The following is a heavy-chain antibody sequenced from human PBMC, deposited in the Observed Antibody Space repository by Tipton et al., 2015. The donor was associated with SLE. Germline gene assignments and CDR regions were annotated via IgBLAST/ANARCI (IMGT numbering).Heavy chain of an antibody. V-gene: IGHV4-34*12. J-gene: IGHJ4*02. CDR3: ATSRYLTVNFDF. CDR1: GGSFSGYY. D-gene: IGHD1-20*01. Sequence: TLSLTCAVYGGSFSGYYWSWIRQPPGKGLEWIGSVFHSGSAYHNPSLKSRVTISVDTSRNQFSLKLSSVTAADTALYYCATSRYLTVNFDFWGRGTLVTVSS. CDR2: VFHSGSA.